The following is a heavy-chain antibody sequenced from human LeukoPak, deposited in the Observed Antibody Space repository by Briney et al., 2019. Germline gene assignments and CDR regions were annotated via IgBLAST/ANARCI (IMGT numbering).Heavy chain of an antibody. CDR3: AREGYYGSGSSFDC. D-gene: IGHD3-10*01. CDR1: GGTFSSYA. Sequence: SVKVSCKASGGTFSSYAISWVRQAPGQGLEWMGGIIPIFGTANYAQKFQGRVTITADESTSTAYMELSSLRSEDTAVYYCAREGYYGSGSSFDCWGQGTLVTVSS. J-gene: IGHJ4*02. CDR2: IIPIFGTA. V-gene: IGHV1-69*01.